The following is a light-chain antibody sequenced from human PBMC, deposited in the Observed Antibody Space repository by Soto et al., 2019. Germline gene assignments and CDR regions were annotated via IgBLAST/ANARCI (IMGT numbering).Light chain of an antibody. J-gene: IGKJ2*01. Sequence: IQMNQSPSSLSASVGDRVTLTCRASQTIATYLNWYQQKPGQVPEVLIYGASRLHVGVPSRFTGSGYGTYFTLPLNNVPPEDFAISYCQQFYYDPHTFGQGTKLEVK. CDR2: GAS. CDR3: QQFYYDPHT. V-gene: IGKV1-39*01. CDR1: QTIATY.